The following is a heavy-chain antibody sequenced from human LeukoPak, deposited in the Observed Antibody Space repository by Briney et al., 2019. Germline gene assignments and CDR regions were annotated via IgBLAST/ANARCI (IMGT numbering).Heavy chain of an antibody. CDR1: GGTLSSYA. CDR3: ARGTSHDYINFGCYYYYMDV. V-gene: IGHV1-69*05. Sequence: ASVKVSCKASGGTLSSYAISWVRQAPGQGLEWMGGIIPIFGTANYAQKFQGRVTITTDESTSTAYMELSSLRSEDTAVYYCARGTSHDYINFGCYYYYMDVWGKGTTVTVSS. D-gene: IGHD4-11*01. J-gene: IGHJ6*03. CDR2: IIPIFGTA.